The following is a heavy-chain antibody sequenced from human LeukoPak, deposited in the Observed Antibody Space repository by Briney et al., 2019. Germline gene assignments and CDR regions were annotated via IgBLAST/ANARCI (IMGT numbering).Heavy chain of an antibody. Sequence: GGSLRLSCAPSGFTFSSHAMHWVRQAPGKGLEWVAIISNDGSRKYYAHSVEGRFTISRDNSKNTLYLQMDSLRAEDTAVYYCARDRAWNYFDYWGQGTLVTVSS. V-gene: IGHV3-30*03. J-gene: IGHJ4*02. CDR1: GFTFSSHA. D-gene: IGHD3-3*01. CDR3: ARDRAWNYFDY. CDR2: ISNDGSRK.